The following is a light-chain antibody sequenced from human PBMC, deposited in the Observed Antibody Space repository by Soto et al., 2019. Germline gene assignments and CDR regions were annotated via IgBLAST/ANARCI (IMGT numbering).Light chain of an antibody. CDR3: QQYNSWPLT. Sequence: EIVMTQSPATLSVSPGERATLSCRASKSVGSDLALYQQKPGQAPRLVIYEMFTRATGVPTRISGSGSGTEFALTVSSLQSEDFAVYFCQQYNSWPLTFGVGTKVEIK. V-gene: IGKV3D-15*01. CDR1: KSVGSD. CDR2: EMF. J-gene: IGKJ4*01.